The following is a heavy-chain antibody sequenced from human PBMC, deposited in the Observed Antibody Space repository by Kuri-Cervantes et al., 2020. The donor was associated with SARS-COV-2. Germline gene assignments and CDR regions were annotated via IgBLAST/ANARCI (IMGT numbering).Heavy chain of an antibody. V-gene: IGHV3-49*04. CDR3: TRVKLLWFGEFS. Sequence: GESLKISCTASGFTFGDYAMSWVRQAPGKGLEWVGFIRSKAYGGTTEYAASVKGRFTISRDDSKSIAYLQMNSLKTEDTAVYYCTRVKLLWFGEFSWGPGTLVTVSS. J-gene: IGHJ4*02. CDR2: IRSKAYGGTT. D-gene: IGHD3-10*01. CDR1: GFTFGDYA.